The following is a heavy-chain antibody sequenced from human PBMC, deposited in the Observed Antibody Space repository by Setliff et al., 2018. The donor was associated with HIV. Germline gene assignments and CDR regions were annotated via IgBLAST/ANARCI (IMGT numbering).Heavy chain of an antibody. CDR2: TYTGGSS. CDR1: GGSIISHS. J-gene: IGHJ6*03. D-gene: IGHD3-10*01. CDR3: ARGRDGELFTKEGNYYYCIDV. Sequence: SETLSLTCSASGGSIISHSWSWLRQSPGIGLEWIGNTYTGGSSNYNPSLKSRVSISVDPYKSQFSLKPTSVTATDTAMYYCARGRDGELFTKEGNYYYCIDVWGKGTTVTVSS. V-gene: IGHV4-4*09.